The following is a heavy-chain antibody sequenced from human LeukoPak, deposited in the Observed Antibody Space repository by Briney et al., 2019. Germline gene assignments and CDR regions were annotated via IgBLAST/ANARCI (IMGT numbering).Heavy chain of an antibody. D-gene: IGHD7-27*01. J-gene: IGHJ6*03. CDR3: AREGGATNWGVYYYYYMDV. CDR2: ISWNSNKI. V-gene: IGHV3-9*01. Sequence: PGGSLRLSCTASGFTFDDYARHWVRQAPGKGLEGFSGISWNSNKIGYADPVKGRFTISRDNAKNSMYLQMNSLRAEDTAVYYCAREGGATNWGVYYYYYMDVWGKGTTVTIAS. CDR1: GFTFDDYA.